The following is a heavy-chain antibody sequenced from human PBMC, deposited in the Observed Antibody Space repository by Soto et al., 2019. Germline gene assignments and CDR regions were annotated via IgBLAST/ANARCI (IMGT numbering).Heavy chain of an antibody. CDR2: ISGSGGST. CDR1: GFTFSGYE. J-gene: IGHJ6*02. Sequence: AVGSLRLSCAASGFTFSGYEMIWVRQAPGKGLEWVSAISGSGGSTYYADSVKGRFTISRDNSKNTLYLQMNSLRAEDTAVYYCAKSVRSRDYYYGMDVWGQGTTVTVSS. V-gene: IGHV3-23*01. CDR3: AKSVRSRDYYYGMDV.